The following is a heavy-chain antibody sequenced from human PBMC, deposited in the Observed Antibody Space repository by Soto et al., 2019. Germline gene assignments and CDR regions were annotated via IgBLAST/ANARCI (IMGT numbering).Heavy chain of an antibody. Sequence: QVQLVQSGAEVKKPGSSVKVSCKASGGTFSSYTISWVRQAPGQGLEWMGRIIPILGIANYAQKFQGRVTITADKSTSTAYMELSSLRSEDKAVYYCARVNSSSWYYFDYWGQGTLVTVSS. D-gene: IGHD6-13*01. CDR1: GGTFSSYT. V-gene: IGHV1-69*02. CDR3: ARVNSSSWYYFDY. CDR2: IIPILGIA. J-gene: IGHJ4*02.